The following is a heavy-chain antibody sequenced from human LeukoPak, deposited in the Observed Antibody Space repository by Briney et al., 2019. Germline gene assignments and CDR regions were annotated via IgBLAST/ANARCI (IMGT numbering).Heavy chain of an antibody. CDR2: IKQDGSEK. CDR3: AGYDSSGYYLLSAFDI. Sequence: GGSLRLSCAASGFTFSSYWMSWVRQAPGKGLEWVANIKQDGSEKYYVDSVKGRFTISRDNAKNSLYLQMNSLRAEDTAVYYCAGYDSSGYYLLSAFDIWGQGTMVTVSS. J-gene: IGHJ3*02. D-gene: IGHD3-22*01. V-gene: IGHV3-7*01. CDR1: GFTFSSYW.